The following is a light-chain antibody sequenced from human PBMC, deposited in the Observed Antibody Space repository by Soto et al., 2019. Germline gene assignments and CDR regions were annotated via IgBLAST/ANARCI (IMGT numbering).Light chain of an antibody. CDR1: QTIIIY. V-gene: IGKV1-39*01. CDR2: AAS. Sequence: DIQMTQSPSSLSASVGDIVTINFRASQTIIIYLNWYQQKPGKAPELLIYAASSLQSGVPSRFSGSGSGTEFTLIISGLQPDDSATYYCQQYTNTNNPWMFGQGTKV. J-gene: IGKJ1*01. CDR3: QQYTNTNNPWM.